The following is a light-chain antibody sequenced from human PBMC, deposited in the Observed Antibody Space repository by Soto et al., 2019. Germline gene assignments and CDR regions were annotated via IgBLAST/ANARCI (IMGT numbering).Light chain of an antibody. CDR1: QSIRNF. CDR2: VAS. Sequence: DIQMTQSPSSLSASVGDRVTITCRASQSIRNFLNWYQQTPGKAPKFLISVASGFQSGAPSRFGASGSGTDFTLTISSLQPEDSAIYYCQQSSPLPWTFGQGTKVEIK. CDR3: QQSSPLPWT. V-gene: IGKV1-39*01. J-gene: IGKJ1*01.